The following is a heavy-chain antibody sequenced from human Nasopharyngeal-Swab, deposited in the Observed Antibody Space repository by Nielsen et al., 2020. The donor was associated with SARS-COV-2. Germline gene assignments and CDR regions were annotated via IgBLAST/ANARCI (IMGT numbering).Heavy chain of an antibody. V-gene: IGHV1-3*01. J-gene: IGHJ4*02. CDR2: INAGNGDI. CDR3: VKPAAGTYDS. CDR1: GYTFTGYA. D-gene: IGHD6-13*01. Sequence: ASVKVSCKASGYTFTGYAMHWVLQAPGQSLEWMGWINAGNGDITYSQKFQGRVTLTRDTYASTAYMELFSLTSEDTAVYYCVKPAAGTYDSWGQGTLVTVSS.